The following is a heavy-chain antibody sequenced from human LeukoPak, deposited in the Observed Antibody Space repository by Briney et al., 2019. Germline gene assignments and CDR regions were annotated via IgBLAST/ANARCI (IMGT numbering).Heavy chain of an antibody. CDR1: GFTFSSYW. CDR2: IKQDGSEK. Sequence: GGSLRLSCAASGFTFSSYWMSWVRQAPGKGLEWVANIKQDGSEKYYVDSVKGRFTISRDNAKNMLYLQMNSLRAEDTAVYYCARDGGHCGGDCYYYYYYYMDVWGKGTTVTVSS. CDR3: ARDGGHCGGDCYYYYYYYMDV. D-gene: IGHD2-21*01. V-gene: IGHV3-7*01. J-gene: IGHJ6*03.